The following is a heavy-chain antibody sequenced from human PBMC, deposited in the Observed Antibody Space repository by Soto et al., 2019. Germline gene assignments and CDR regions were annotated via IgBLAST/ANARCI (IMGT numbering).Heavy chain of an antibody. CDR1: GGTFSSYA. CDR3: AREHPTTTVTEPNYYYYGMDV. CDR2: IIPIFGTA. D-gene: IGHD4-4*01. V-gene: IGHV1-69*13. J-gene: IGHJ6*02. Sequence: VKVSCKASGGTFSSYAISWVRQAPGQGLEWMGGIIPIFGTANYAQKFQGRVTITADESTSTAYMELSSLRSEDTAVYYCAREHPTTTVTEPNYYYYGMDVWRRLTTGTVAS.